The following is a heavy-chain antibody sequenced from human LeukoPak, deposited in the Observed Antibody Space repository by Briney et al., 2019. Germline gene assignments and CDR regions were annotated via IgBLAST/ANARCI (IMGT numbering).Heavy chain of an antibody. CDR2: ISGSGGST. Sequence: GGSLRLSCAASGFTFSSYAMSWVRQAPGKGLEWVSAISGSGGSTYYADSVKGRFTISRDNSKNTLYLQMNSLRAEDTAVYYCAKGRHQVVAASYFDYWGQGTLVIVSS. CDR3: AKGRHQVVAASYFDY. J-gene: IGHJ4*02. CDR1: GFTFSSYA. V-gene: IGHV3-23*01. D-gene: IGHD2-15*01.